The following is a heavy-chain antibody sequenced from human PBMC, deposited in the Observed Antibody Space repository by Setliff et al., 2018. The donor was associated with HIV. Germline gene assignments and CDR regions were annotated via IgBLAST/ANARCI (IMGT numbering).Heavy chain of an antibody. D-gene: IGHD2-2*01. Sequence: SVKVSCKASGGTLTTYGISWVRQAPGQGLEWMGGIIPVFGVANYAQNFQGRVTITADESTSTAYMELSRLRSEDTAVYYCARASHQYSTDPYHYYMDVWGTGTTVTVSS. CDR2: IIPVFGVA. V-gene: IGHV1-69*13. CDR1: GGTLTTYG. J-gene: IGHJ6*03. CDR3: ARASHQYSTDPYHYYMDV.